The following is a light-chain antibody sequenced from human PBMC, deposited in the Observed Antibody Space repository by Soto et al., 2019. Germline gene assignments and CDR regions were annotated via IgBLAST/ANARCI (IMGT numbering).Light chain of an antibody. CDR2: DVS. CDR1: SSDVGGYKY. J-gene: IGLJ2*01. V-gene: IGLV2-14*03. CDR3: SSYTTKSTVI. Sequence: QSVLTQPASVSGSPGQSITFSCTGSSSDVGGYKYVSWYQHHPGKAPKLIIYDVSSRPSGVSDRFSGSKSGNTASLTISGLQADDEADYYCSSYTTKSTVIFGGGTKLTVL.